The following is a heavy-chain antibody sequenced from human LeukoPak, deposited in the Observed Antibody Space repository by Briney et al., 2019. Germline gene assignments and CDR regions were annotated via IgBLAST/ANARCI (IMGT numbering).Heavy chain of an antibody. Sequence: GASLKVSCKAPVYTFTSYDINWVRQATGQGLEWMGWMNPNSGNTGYAQKFQGRVTMTRNTSISTAYMELSSLRSEDTAVYYCAKSLYCSSTSCPFDYWGQGTLINDSS. V-gene: IGHV1-8*01. D-gene: IGHD2-2*01. CDR1: VYTFTSYD. CDR2: MNPNSGNT. CDR3: AKSLYCSSTSCPFDY. J-gene: IGHJ4*02.